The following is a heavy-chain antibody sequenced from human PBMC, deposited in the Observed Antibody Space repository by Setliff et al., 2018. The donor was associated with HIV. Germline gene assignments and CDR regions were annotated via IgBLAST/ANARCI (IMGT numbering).Heavy chain of an antibody. Sequence: AGGSLRLSCAASGFTFSSYALSWVRQAPGKGLEWVSGLSGSGGSTFYADSVKGRFTVSRDNSKNTLDLQMNSLRGDDTAVYYCAKLRDLTSGWYDAFDVWGQGTMVTVSS. D-gene: IGHD6-19*01. CDR3: AKLRDLTSGWYDAFDV. V-gene: IGHV3-23*01. J-gene: IGHJ3*01. CDR2: LSGSGGST. CDR1: GFTFSSYA.